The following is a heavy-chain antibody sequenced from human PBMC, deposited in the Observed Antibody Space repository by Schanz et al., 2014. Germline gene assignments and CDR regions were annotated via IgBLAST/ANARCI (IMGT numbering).Heavy chain of an antibody. D-gene: IGHD3-3*01. CDR3: ERRVENSIVGVVIHDGFDP. CDR2: VYYSGST. Sequence: QLQLQESGPRLVKSSETLSLICTVSGGSVSSNSYHWGWIRQPPGKGLEWIGNVYYSGSTYSNPSLKSRVSISGDPTKNQFSLRLTAVAAADTALYYCERRVENSIVGVVIHDGFDPWGQGTLVTISS. CDR1: GGSVSSNSYH. J-gene: IGHJ5*02. V-gene: IGHV4-39*01.